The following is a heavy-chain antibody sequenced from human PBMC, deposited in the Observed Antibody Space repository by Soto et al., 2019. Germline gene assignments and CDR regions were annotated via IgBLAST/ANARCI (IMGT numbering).Heavy chain of an antibody. CDR1: GFXFSSDA. V-gene: IGHV3-23*01. CDR2: ISGSGGST. D-gene: IGHD2-15*01. Sequence: GSLXLSCAASGFXFSSDAMSWVRQAPGKGLEWVSAISGSGGSTYYADSVKGRFTISRDNAKNSLYLQMNSLRDEDTAVYYCARDRGSQYYFDYWGQGTLVTVSS. J-gene: IGHJ4*02. CDR3: ARDRGSQYYFDY.